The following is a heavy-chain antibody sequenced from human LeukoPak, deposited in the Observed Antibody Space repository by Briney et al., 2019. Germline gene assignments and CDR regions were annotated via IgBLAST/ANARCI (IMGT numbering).Heavy chain of an antibody. J-gene: IGHJ4*02. CDR3: ARDDYGSGSFTTFGY. D-gene: IGHD3-10*01. Sequence: SVKVSCKASRGTFSRYAISRVRQAPGQGLEWMGGIIPIFGTANYAQKFQGRVTITADESTSTAYMELISLKSEDPAVYYCARDDYGSGSFTTFGYWGQGTLVTVSS. V-gene: IGHV1-69*01. CDR1: RGTFSRYA. CDR2: IIPIFGTA.